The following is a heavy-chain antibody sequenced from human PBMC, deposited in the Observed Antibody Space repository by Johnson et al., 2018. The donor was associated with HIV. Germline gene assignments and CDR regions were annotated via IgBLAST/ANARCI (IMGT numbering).Heavy chain of an antibody. CDR3: ARDASYYGSANDAFDI. D-gene: IGHD3-10*01. J-gene: IGHJ3*02. CDR1: GFTFSRYW. Sequence: VQLVESGGGLVQPGGSLRLSCAASGFTFSRYWMSWVRQAPGQGLEWVSGINGTGGSTAYADSLKGRFTLSRDNAKNSLYLQMNSLRAEDTAVYYCARDASYYGSANDAFDIWGQGTMVTVSS. CDR2: INGTGGST. V-gene: IGHV3-20*04.